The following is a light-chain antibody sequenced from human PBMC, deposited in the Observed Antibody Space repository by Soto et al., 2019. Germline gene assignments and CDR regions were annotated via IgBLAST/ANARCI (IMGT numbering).Light chain of an antibody. CDR1: QNIDMY. CDR2: GAS. J-gene: IGKJ1*01. V-gene: IGKV1-39*01. CDR3: QHTFNSPPWT. Sequence: DIHMTQSPSSLSASVGDTVTITCRASQNIDMYLNWYQQKPGKAPRVLISGASNLQSGVPSRFSGSGSGTDFTLTISSLLPEDFASYFCQHTFNSPPWTFGQGTKVEVK.